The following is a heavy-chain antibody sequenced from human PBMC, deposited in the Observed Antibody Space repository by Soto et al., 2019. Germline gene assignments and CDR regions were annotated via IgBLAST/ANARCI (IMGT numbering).Heavy chain of an antibody. J-gene: IGHJ2*01. Sequence: QVQLVQSGAEVKKPGSSVRVSCKTSGDTFNSYSIIWVRQAPGQGLEWMGSIIPILRMTNYAQKFQGRVTITADTYTRTAYMELSSLRSEVTAVYYCARDRNDYSACDGAWYFSLWGGGALVTVSS. CDR3: ARDRNDYSACDGAWYFSL. V-gene: IGHV1-69*04. CDR1: GDTFNSYS. CDR2: IIPILRMT. D-gene: IGHD5-12*01.